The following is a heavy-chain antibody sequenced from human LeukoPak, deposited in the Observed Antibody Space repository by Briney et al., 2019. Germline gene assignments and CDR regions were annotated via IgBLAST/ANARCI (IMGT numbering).Heavy chain of an antibody. CDR1: GFIVSSNY. V-gene: IGHV3-53*01. CDR3: AKDRSSGDLVRYFDY. J-gene: IGHJ4*02. Sequence: PGGSLRLSCAVSGFIVSSNYMSWVRQAPGKGPEWVSVIYSGGDTYYADSVKGRFTVSRDNSKSTLYLQMNSLRAEDTAVYYCAKDRSSGDLVRYFDYWGQGTLVTVSS. CDR2: IYSGGDT. D-gene: IGHD7-27*01.